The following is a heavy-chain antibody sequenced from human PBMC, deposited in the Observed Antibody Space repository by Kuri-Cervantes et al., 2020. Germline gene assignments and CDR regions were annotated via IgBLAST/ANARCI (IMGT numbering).Heavy chain of an antibody. CDR1: GFTFGDYA. D-gene: IGHD2-2*01. CDR2: IRSKAYGGTT. Sequence: GESLKISCTASGFTFGDYAMSWFRQAPGKGLEWVGFIRSKAYGGTTEYDASVEGRFTISRDDSKSIAYLQMNSLRAEDTAVYYCATSNTGVVVVPAAIYSGMDVWGQGTTVTVSS. J-gene: IGHJ6*02. V-gene: IGHV3-49*03. CDR3: ATSNTGVVVVPAAIYSGMDV.